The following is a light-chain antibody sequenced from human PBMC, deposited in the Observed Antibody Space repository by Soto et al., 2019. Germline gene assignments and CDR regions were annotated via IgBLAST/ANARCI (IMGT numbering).Light chain of an antibody. CDR3: QQSDSTPYT. J-gene: IGKJ2*01. V-gene: IGKV1-39*01. Sequence: DIQMTQSPSSLSASVGDRVTITCRASQTISTYLNWYQQKPGKAPRLLIYDASSSLSGVPSRFSGSGSGTDFTLTIASLQPEDFSTYYCQQSDSTPYTFGQGTKVEI. CDR2: DAS. CDR1: QTISTY.